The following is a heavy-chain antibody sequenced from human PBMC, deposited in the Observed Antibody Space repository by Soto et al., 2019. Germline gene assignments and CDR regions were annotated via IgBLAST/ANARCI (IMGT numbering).Heavy chain of an antibody. CDR3: TTLVLTMIVVAPYYFDY. D-gene: IGHD3-22*01. J-gene: IGHJ4*02. CDR2: IKSKTDGGTT. CDR1: GFTFSNAW. Sequence: GGSLRLSCAASGFTFSNAWMNWVRQAPGKGLEWVGRIKSKTDGGTTDYAAPVKGRFTISRDDSKNTLYLQMNSLKTEDTAVYYCTTLVLTMIVVAPYYFDYWGQGTLVTVSS. V-gene: IGHV3-15*07.